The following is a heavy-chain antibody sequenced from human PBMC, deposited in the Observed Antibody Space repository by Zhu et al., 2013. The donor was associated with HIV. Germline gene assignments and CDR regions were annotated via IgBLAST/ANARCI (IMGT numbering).Heavy chain of an antibody. J-gene: IGHJ4*02. CDR2: ISAYNGHT. V-gene: IGHV1-18*01. CDR3: AEFGTGFDY. Sequence: QGELVQSEAEMKKPGASVKVSCKASGHTFTTYGITWVRQAPGQGLEWMGWISAYNGHTNFAQNLQGRVAMATDTSTGTAYMELRSLTSDDTAVYYCAEFGTGFDYWGQGTLVTVS. CDR1: GHTFTTYG. D-gene: IGHD3-16*01.